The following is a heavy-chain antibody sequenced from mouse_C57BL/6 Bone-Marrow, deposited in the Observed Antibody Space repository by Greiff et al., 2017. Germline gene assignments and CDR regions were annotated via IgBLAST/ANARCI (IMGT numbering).Heavy chain of an antibody. CDR1: GYTFPDYY. V-gene: IGHV1-75*01. CDR2: IFPGSGST. D-gene: IGHD1-1*01. CDR3: ARRGGYYGNHAMDY. Sequence: QVQLQQSGPELVKPGASVTISCTASGYTFPDYYINWVQQRPGQGLEWIGWIFPGSGSTYYNEKFKGKATLTVDKSSSTAYMLLSSLTSEDSAVYFCARRGGYYGNHAMDYWGQGTSVTVSS. J-gene: IGHJ4*01.